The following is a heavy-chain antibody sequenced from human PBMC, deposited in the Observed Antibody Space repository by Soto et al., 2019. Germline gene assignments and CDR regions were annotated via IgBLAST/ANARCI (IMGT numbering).Heavy chain of an antibody. Sequence: PGGSLSLSGAAFGFTCSEYYMSWICQAPGKGLEWVSYISSSGSTIYYAASVKALLTISRDNAKNSRDLQMNSIRAADTPVDSCSRAYSGYDYWGKGTLV. CDR1: GFTCSEYY. CDR3: SRAYSGYDY. D-gene: IGHD5-12*01. V-gene: IGHV3-11*01. CDR2: ISSSGSTI. J-gene: IGHJ4*02.